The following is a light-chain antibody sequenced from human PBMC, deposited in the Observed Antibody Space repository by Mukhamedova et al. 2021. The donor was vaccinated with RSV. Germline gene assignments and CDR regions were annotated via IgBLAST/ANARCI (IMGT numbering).Light chain of an antibody. V-gene: IGKV4-1*01. CDR1: QSVLYSSNNKNY. Sequence: INCKSSQSVLYSSNNKNYLAWYQQKPGQPPKLLIYWASTRESGVPDRFSGSGSGTDFTLTISSLQAEDVAVYYCQQYYSIPWMFG. CDR2: WAS. CDR3: QQYYSIPWM. J-gene: IGKJ1*01.